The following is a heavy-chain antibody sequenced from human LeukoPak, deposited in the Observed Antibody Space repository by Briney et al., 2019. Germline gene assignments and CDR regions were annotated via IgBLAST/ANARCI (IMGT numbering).Heavy chain of an antibody. CDR2: ISAYNGNT. J-gene: IGHJ4*02. Sequence: ASVKVSCKASGYTFTSYGISWVRQAPGQGLEWMGWISAYNGNTNYAQKLQGRVTMTTDTSTSTAYMELRRLRSDDTAVYYCARDLDCTNGVCSDYWGQGTLVTVSS. V-gene: IGHV1-18*01. CDR3: ARDLDCTNGVCSDY. D-gene: IGHD2-8*01. CDR1: GYTFTSYG.